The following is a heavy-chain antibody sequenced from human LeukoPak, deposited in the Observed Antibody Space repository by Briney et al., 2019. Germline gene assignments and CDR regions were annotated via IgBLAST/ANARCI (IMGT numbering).Heavy chain of an antibody. Sequence: GGSLILSCAVSGFTFSTYSMNWFRQAPGEGLEWFAVLNSGGSTYYADSVEGWVTIWSDNSRDTLNIQMNSLRDDDKAEYYSAREVRGVGATITGFDYWGQGTLVTVSS. CDR1: GFTFSTYS. J-gene: IGHJ4*02. D-gene: IGHD1-26*01. V-gene: IGHV3-53*01. CDR2: LNSGGST. CDR3: AREVRGVGATITGFDY.